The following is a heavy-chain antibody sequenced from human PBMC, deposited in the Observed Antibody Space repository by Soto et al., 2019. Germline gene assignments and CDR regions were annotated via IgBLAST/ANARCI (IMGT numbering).Heavy chain of an antibody. V-gene: IGHV4-59*01. CDR2: IYYSGST. Sequence: PWETLSLTGTVSGGSISSYYWSWIRQPPGKGLEWIGYIYYSGSTNYNPSLKSRVTISVDTSKNQFSLKLSSVTAADTAVYYCARGTFDYRNYAEFDYWGQGTLVTVSS. CDR1: GGSISSYY. D-gene: IGHD4-4*01. CDR3: ARGTFDYRNYAEFDY. J-gene: IGHJ4*02.